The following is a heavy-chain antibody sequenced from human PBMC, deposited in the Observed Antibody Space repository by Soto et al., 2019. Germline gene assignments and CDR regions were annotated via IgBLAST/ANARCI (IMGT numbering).Heavy chain of an antibody. J-gene: IGHJ6*02. CDR1: GFTFSSYG. CDR2: ISYDGSNK. D-gene: IGHD2-2*01. CDR3: AKGWDIVLVPAANYYYYGMDV. V-gene: IGHV3-30*18. Sequence: GGSLRLSCAASGFTFSSYGMHWVRQAPGKGLEWVAVISYDGSNKYYADSVKGRFTISRDNSKNTLYLQMNSLRAEDTAVYYCAKGWDIVLVPAANYYYYGMDVWGQGTTVTVSS.